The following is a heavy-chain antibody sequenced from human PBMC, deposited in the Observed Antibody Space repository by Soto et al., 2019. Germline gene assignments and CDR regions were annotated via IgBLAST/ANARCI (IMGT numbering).Heavy chain of an antibody. D-gene: IGHD1-1*01. CDR2: IYYSGST. CDR3: ARTGTEPYYFDY. V-gene: IGHV4-31*03. J-gene: IGHJ4*02. CDR1: GGSISSGGYY. Sequence: SETLSLTCTVSGGSISSGGYYWSWIRQHPGKGLEWIGYIYYSGSTYYNPSLKSRVTISVDTSKNQFSLKLSSVTAADTAVYYCARTGTEPYYFDYWGQGTLVTAPQ.